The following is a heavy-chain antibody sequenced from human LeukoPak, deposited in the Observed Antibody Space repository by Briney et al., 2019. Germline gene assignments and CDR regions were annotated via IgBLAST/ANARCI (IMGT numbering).Heavy chain of an antibody. D-gene: IGHD3-22*01. Sequence: GGSLRLSCAASRFTFSDYYMSWIRQAPGEGLEWVSYISSSGSTIYYADSVKGRFTISRDNAKNSLYLQMNSLRAEDTAVYYCASYYEVVYFQHWGQGTLVTVSS. V-gene: IGHV3-11*04. CDR2: ISSSGSTI. CDR3: ASYYEVVYFQH. J-gene: IGHJ1*01. CDR1: RFTFSDYY.